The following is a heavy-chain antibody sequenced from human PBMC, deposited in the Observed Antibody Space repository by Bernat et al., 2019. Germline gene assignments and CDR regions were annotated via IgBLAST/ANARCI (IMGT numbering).Heavy chain of an antibody. CDR1: GGSFSGYY. CDR2: IYPDDSDT. D-gene: IGHD2-15*01. CDR3: ARRGYCSGGTCHSHPFDI. Sequence: QVQLQQWGAGLLKPSETLSLTCAVYGGSFSGYYWSWIRQPPGKGLEWIGIIYPDDSDTRYSPSFQGQVTISADKSTSTAFLQWSSLKASDTAMYYCARRGYCSGGTCHSHPFDIWGQGTMVSVSS. J-gene: IGHJ3*02. V-gene: IGHV4-34*01.